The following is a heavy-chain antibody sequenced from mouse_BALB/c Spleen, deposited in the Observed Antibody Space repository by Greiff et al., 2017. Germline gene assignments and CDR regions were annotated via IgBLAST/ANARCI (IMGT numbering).Heavy chain of an antibody. D-gene: IGHD3-2*01. CDR3: AREGQLGLRPFFDY. CDR2: IYPGDGDT. V-gene: IGHV1-82*01. J-gene: IGHJ2*01. CDR1: GYAFSSSW. Sequence: VQLQQSGPELVKPGASVKISCKASGYAFSSSWMNWVKQRPGQGLEWIGRIYPGDGDTNYNGKFKGKATLTADKSSSTAYMQLSSLTSVDSAVYFCAREGQLGLRPFFDYWGQGTTLTVSS.